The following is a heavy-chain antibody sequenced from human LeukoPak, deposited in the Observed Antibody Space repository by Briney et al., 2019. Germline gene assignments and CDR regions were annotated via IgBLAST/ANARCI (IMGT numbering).Heavy chain of an antibody. V-gene: IGHV1-18*01. Sequence: GASVEVSCKASGYTFTSYGISWVRQAPGQGLEWMGWISAYNGNTNYAQKLQGRVTMTTDTSTSTAYMELRSLRSDDTAVYYCARVATLRGIADLGYFDYWGQGTLVTVSS. D-gene: IGHD6-13*01. CDR3: ARVATLRGIADLGYFDY. J-gene: IGHJ4*02. CDR1: GYTFTSYG. CDR2: ISAYNGNT.